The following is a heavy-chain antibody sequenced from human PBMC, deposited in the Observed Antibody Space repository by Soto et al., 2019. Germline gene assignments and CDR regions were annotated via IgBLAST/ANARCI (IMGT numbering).Heavy chain of an antibody. D-gene: IGHD3-10*01. J-gene: IGHJ5*02. Sequence: VAGRSIATYYCGWFRQPPGKGLEWIGYVYYSGSTNYNPSLKSRVTMSVDTSRNLFSLKLTSVTAADTAMYYCERNLFHYNVRTSFDTWCLRTLVTISP. CDR2: VYYSGST. V-gene: IGHV4-59*01. CDR3: ERNLFHYNVRTSFDT. CDR1: GRSIATYY.